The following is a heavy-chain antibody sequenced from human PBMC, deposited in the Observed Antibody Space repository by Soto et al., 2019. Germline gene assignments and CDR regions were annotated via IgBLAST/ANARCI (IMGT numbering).Heavy chain of an antibody. V-gene: IGHV1-69*12. D-gene: IGHD2-2*01. CDR3: ASALGYCISTSCPGVY. J-gene: IGHJ4*02. CDR1: GGTFSSYA. CDR2: IIPIFGTA. Sequence: QVQLVQSGAEVKKPGSSVKVSCKASGGTFSSYAISWVRQAPGQGLEWMGGIIPIFGTANYAQKFQGRVTITADESTSAAYMELSSLRSEDTAVYYCASALGYCISTSCPGVYWGQGTLVTVSS.